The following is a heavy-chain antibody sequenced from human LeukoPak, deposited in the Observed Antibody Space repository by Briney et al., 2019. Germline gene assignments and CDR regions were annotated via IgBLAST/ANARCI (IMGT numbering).Heavy chain of an antibody. D-gene: IGHD1-7*01. J-gene: IGHJ5*02. Sequence: ASVKVSCKASGSTFSNYYMHWVRQAPGQGLEYMGIINLSGGSTSYAQKFQGRVTMTRDTSTSTVYMELSSLRSEDTAVYYCAREPFPKVVLNYFDPWGQGTLVTVSS. CDR3: AREPFPKVVLNYFDP. V-gene: IGHV1-46*01. CDR1: GSTFSNYY. CDR2: INLSGGST.